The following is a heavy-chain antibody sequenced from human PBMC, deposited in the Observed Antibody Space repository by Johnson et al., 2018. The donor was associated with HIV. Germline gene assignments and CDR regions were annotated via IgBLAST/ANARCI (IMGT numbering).Heavy chain of an antibody. D-gene: IGHD3-3*01. Sequence: VQLVESGGGLIQPGGSLRLSCAASGFTVSSNYMSWVRQAPGKGLEWVSVIYSGGSTYYTRSVKGRFTISRDNSKNMLFLQINSLRVEDTAVYYCARESGHAFDIWGQGTVVTVSS. CDR2: IYSGGST. V-gene: IGHV3-53*01. CDR3: ARESGHAFDI. J-gene: IGHJ3*02. CDR1: GFTVSSNY.